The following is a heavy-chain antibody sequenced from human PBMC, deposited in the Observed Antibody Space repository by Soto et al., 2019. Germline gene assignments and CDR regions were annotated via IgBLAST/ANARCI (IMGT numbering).Heavy chain of an antibody. V-gene: IGHV3-9*01. CDR3: AKDMSGMITFGGVPKYYFDY. D-gene: IGHD3-16*01. CDR1: GFTFDDYA. CDR2: ISWNSGSI. J-gene: IGHJ4*02. Sequence: EVQLVESGGGLVQPGRSLRLSCAASGFTFDDYAMHWVRQAPGKGLEWVSGISWNSGSIGYADSVKGRFTISRDNAKNSLYLQMNSLSAEDTALYYCAKDMSGMITFGGVPKYYFDYWGQGTLVTVSS.